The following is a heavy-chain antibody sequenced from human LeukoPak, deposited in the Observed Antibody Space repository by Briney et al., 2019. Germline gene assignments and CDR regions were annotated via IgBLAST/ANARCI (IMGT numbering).Heavy chain of an antibody. J-gene: IGHJ5*02. V-gene: IGHV4-59*01. CDR1: GGSLSSYY. D-gene: IGHD2-15*01. CDR3: ARTGCSVGSCYSGFDP. Sequence: SETLSLTCTVSGGSLSSYYWSWIRQPPGKGLEWIGYIYYSGSTNYNPSLKSRVTISVDTSNNQFSLELSSVTAADTAVYYCARTGCSVGSCYSGFDPWGQGTLVTVSS. CDR2: IYYSGST.